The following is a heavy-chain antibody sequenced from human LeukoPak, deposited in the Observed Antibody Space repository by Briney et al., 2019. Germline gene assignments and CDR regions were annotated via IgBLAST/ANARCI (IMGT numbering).Heavy chain of an antibody. V-gene: IGHV4-61*05. CDR3: ARGKDGSSWPNYYYYYMDV. CDR2: IYYSGST. CDR1: GGSISSSSYY. D-gene: IGHD6-13*01. J-gene: IGHJ6*03. Sequence: SETLSLTCTVSGGSISSSSYYWGWIRQPPGKGLEWIGYIYYSGSTNYNPSLRSRVTISVDTSKNQFSLKLSSVTAADTAVYYCARGKDGSSWPNYYYYYMDVWGKGTTVTVSS.